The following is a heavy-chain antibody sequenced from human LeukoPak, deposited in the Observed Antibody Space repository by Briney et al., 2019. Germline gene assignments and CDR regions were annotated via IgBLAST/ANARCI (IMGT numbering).Heavy chain of an antibody. CDR3: ARTGTTFDY. D-gene: IGHD1-7*01. CDR1: RFTFNSYW. J-gene: IGHJ4*02. Sequence: GGSLRLSCAASRFTFNSYWISWVRQAPGKGLEWVANIKQDGSQKYYVDSVKGRFTISRDNAKNSLYLQMNSLRAEDTAVYYCARTGTTFDYWGQGTLVTVSS. V-gene: IGHV3-7*01. CDR2: IKQDGSQK.